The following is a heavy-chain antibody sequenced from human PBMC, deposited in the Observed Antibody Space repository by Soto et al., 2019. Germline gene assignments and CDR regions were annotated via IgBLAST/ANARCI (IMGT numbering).Heavy chain of an antibody. V-gene: IGHV2-5*02. J-gene: IGHJ4*02. CDR2: IYWDDGK. D-gene: IGHD3-9*01. CDR1: WFSLSTSGVG. Sequence: QITLKESGPTLVKPTQTLTLTCTFSWFSLSTSGVGVAWIRQPPGKALEWLALIYWDDGKRYSPSLKPRLNITKDTSKNQAVLTLTNVATGDTATYYCAHRPAYDISTVYYPFDYWGQGSLVTVSS. CDR3: AHRPAYDISTVYYPFDY.